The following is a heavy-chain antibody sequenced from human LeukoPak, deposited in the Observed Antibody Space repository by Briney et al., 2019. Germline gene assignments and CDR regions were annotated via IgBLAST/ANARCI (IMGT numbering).Heavy chain of an antibody. CDR2: IYYSGST. Sequence: PSQTLSLTCTVSGGSISSYYWSWIRQPPGKGLEWIGYIYYSGSTNYNPSLKSRVTISVDTSKNQFSLRLSSVTAADTAVYYCARLGRAGFNYYYYMDVWGKGTTVTVSS. CDR3: ARLGRAGFNYYYYMDV. V-gene: IGHV4-59*01. D-gene: IGHD6-13*01. J-gene: IGHJ6*03. CDR1: GGSISSYY.